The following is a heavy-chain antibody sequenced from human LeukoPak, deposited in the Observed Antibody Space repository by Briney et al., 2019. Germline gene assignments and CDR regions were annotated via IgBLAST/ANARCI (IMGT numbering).Heavy chain of an antibody. CDR2: IYNSGST. V-gene: IGHV4-59*01. Sequence: KPSETLSLTCTVSGDSISSYYWSWIRQPPGKGLEWIGYIYNSGSTKYNPSLKSRVTISIDTSKNQLSLKVNSVTAEDTAVYYCARGGPSSGYSSPRYHFDYWGQGTLVTVSS. CDR3: ARGGPSSGYSSPRYHFDY. J-gene: IGHJ4*02. CDR1: GDSISSYY. D-gene: IGHD3-22*01.